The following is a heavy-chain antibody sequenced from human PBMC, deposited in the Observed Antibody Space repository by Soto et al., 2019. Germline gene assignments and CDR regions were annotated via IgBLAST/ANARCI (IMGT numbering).Heavy chain of an antibody. J-gene: IGHJ4*02. CDR3: ARAPVYYGSGSYYKAFDY. V-gene: IGHV1-18*01. CDR2: ISAYNGNT. D-gene: IGHD3-10*01. Sequence: GASVKVSCKASGYTFTSYGISWVRPAPGQGLEWMGWISAYNGNTHYAQKLQGRVTMTTDTSTSTAYMELRSLRSDDTAVYYCARAPVYYGSGSYYKAFDYWGQGTLVTV. CDR1: GYTFTSYG.